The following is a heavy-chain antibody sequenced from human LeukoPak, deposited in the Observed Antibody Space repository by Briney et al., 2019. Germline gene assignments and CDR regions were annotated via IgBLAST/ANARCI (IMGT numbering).Heavy chain of an antibody. CDR1: GFTFSKYG. J-gene: IGHJ5*02. Sequence: GGSLGLSCAPSGFTFSKYGMHWVRQAPGKGLEWVAVIWYDGSNKYYANSVKGRFTISRDNSKNTLYLQMNSLRAEDTAVYYCARSLEKDYHGSGSYYMNNWFDPWGQGTLVTVSS. V-gene: IGHV3-33*01. CDR2: IWYDGSNK. D-gene: IGHD3-10*01. CDR3: ARSLEKDYHGSGSYYMNNWFDP.